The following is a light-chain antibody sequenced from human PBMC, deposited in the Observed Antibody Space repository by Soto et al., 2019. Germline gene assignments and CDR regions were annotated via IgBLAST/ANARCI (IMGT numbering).Light chain of an antibody. V-gene: IGLV2-14*01. CDR2: EVS. CDR3: SPYTRSSTPDV. CDR1: SSDVGGYNY. Sequence: QSALTQPASVSGSPGQSITISCTGTSSDVGGYNYVSWYQQHPGKAPKLMIYEVSNRPSGVSNRFSGSKSGNTASLTISGLQAEDEADYYCSPYTRSSTPDVFGTGTKVTVL. J-gene: IGLJ1*01.